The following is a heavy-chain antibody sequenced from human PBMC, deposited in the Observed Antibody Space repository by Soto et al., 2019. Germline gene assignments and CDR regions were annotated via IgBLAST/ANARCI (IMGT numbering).Heavy chain of an antibody. CDR3: SRGYLSSLGV. CDR2: VSSDGSTS. Sequence: EVQLVESGGGLIQTGGSLRLSCAASGFTISNHWMHWVRQAPGQGLDWLSRVSSDGSTSVYADSVRGRFTISRDNTKNTVYLQMNSLRGEDTAVYYCSRGYLSSLGVWGEGTTVTVSS. D-gene: IGHD3-16*02. V-gene: IGHV3-74*01. J-gene: IGHJ6*04. CDR1: GFTISNHW.